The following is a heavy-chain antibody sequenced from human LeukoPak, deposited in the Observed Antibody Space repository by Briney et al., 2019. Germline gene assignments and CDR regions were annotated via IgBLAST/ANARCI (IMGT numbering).Heavy chain of an antibody. CDR2: IKTDGSIT. D-gene: IGHD3-10*01. CDR1: GFSFSVYW. J-gene: IGHJ4*02. CDR3: ARRRVTFVRGVDITSYYFDY. V-gene: IGHV3-74*01. Sequence: GGSLRLSCAASGFSFSVYWVHWVRQAPGKGPVWVSRIKTDGSITDYADSVKGRFTISRDNAKNSLCLQMNSLRAEDTALYYCARRRVTFVRGVDITSYYFDYWGQGTLVTVSS.